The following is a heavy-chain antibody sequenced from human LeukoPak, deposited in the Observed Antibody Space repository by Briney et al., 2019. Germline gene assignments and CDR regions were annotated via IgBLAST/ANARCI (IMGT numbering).Heavy chain of an antibody. J-gene: IGHJ4*02. V-gene: IGHV4-39*01. D-gene: IGHD2-21*02. CDR2: FHYSGST. CDR1: GGSVSSSSYY. Sequence: SETLSLTCSVSGGSVSSSSYYWGWVRHPPGKGLEWIGSFHYSGSTYYNPSLKSRVTISGDTSKNQFSLKLRSVTAADTAVYYCARLVVVVVTASEIDYWGQGTLVTVSS. CDR3: ARLVVVVVTASEIDY.